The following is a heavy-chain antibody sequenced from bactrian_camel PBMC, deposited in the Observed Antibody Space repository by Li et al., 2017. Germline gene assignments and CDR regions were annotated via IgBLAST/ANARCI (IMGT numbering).Heavy chain of an antibody. CDR3: AAARGSRCVQIGSTSAFAY. CDR1: ESHNVDYC. J-gene: IGHJ6*01. D-gene: IGHD6*01. Sequence: HVQLVESGGGSAQAGGSLRLSCKLSESHNVDYCMGWYRQATGKEREEVAVIDADGETTYADSVKGRFAISQDNVKNTVYLQMNSLKPEDTAMYYCAAARGSRCVQIGSTSAFAYWGQGTQVTVS. V-gene: IGHV3S53*01. CDR2: IDADGET.